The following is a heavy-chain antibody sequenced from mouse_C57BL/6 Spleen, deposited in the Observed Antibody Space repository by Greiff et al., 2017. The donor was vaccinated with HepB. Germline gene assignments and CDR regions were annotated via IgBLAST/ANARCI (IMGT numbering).Heavy chain of an antibody. CDR3: ARPDLADYDGWYFDV. J-gene: IGHJ1*03. Sequence: QVQLQQSGAELARPGASVKLSCKASGYTFTSYGISWVKQRTGQGLEWIGEIYPRSGNTYYNEKFKGKDTLTADKSSSTAYMELRSLTSEDSAVYFCARPDLADYDGWYFDVWGTGTTVTVSS. V-gene: IGHV1-81*01. D-gene: IGHD2-4*01. CDR1: GYTFTSYG. CDR2: IYPRSGNT.